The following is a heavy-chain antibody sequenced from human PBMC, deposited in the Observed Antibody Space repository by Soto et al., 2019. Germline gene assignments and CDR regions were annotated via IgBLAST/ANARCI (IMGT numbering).Heavy chain of an antibody. J-gene: IGHJ5*02. CDR3: ARFVPTVP. V-gene: IGHV3-48*03. CDR1: GFTFSSHE. D-gene: IGHD4-17*01. Sequence: SLRLSCAASGFTFSSHEMNWVRQAPGKGLEWVSYISSSGTSIYYADSVKGRFTISRDNAKNLLYLQMNSLRAEDTAVYYCARFVPTVPWGQGTLVTVSS. CDR2: ISSSGTSI.